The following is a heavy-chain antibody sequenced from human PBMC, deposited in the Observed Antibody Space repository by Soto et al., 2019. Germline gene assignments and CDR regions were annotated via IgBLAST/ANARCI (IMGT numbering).Heavy chain of an antibody. V-gene: IGHV3-53*01. J-gene: IGHJ6*02. D-gene: IGHD3-9*01. CDR1: GFTVSSTY. CDR2: IYSGGST. Sequence: GGSLRLSCAASGFTVSSTYMSWVRQAPGKGLEWVSVIYSGGSTYYADSVKGRFTISRDNSKNTLYLQMNSLRAEDTAVYYCARGGAYYDILTGYYKRGNYYYYGMDVWGQGTTVTVSS. CDR3: ARGGAYYDILTGYYKRGNYYYYGMDV.